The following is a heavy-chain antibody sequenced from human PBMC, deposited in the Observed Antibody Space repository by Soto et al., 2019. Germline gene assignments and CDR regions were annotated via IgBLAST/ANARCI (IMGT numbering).Heavy chain of an antibody. CDR1: GDSFNDYY. Sequence: QVQLVQSGAEVRKPGASVTVSCRSSGDSFNDYYIHWVRQAPGQGLEWMGWINPNSGVTKYAQKCQGWVSMTRDTSIRTVYMQLSRLRSDDTAVYYCARESGGATATLDYYYFYMDVWGTGTTVTVSS. D-gene: IGHD5-12*01. CDR2: INPNSGVT. J-gene: IGHJ6*03. CDR3: ARESGGATATLDYYYFYMDV. V-gene: IGHV1-2*04.